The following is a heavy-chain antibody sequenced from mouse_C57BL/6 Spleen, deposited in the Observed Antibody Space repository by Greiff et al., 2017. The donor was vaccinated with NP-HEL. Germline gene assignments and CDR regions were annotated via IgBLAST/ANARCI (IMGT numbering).Heavy chain of an antibody. CDR3: ASWTGKGAQSLDY. CDR1: GYSFTSYY. J-gene: IGHJ2*01. Sequence: QVQLKQSGPELVKPGASVKISCKASGYSFTSYYIHWVKQRPGQGLEWIGWIYPGSGNTKYNEKFKGKATLTADTSSSTAYMQLSSLTSEDSAVYYCASWTGKGAQSLDYWGQGTTLTVSS. V-gene: IGHV1-66*01. D-gene: IGHD4-1*01. CDR2: IYPGSGNT.